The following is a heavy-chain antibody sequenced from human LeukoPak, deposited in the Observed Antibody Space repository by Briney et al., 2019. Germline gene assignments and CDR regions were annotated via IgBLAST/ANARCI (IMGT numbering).Heavy chain of an antibody. CDR3: ASDQIRPHAFDI. D-gene: IGHD6-6*01. Sequence: PSETLSLTCTVSGYSISSGYYWGWIRQPPGKGLEWIGSIYHSGSTYYNPSLKSRVTISVDTSNNQFSLKLSAVTAADTAVYYCASDQIRPHAFDIWGQGTMVTVSS. J-gene: IGHJ3*02. CDR2: IYHSGST. V-gene: IGHV4-38-2*02. CDR1: GYSISSGYY.